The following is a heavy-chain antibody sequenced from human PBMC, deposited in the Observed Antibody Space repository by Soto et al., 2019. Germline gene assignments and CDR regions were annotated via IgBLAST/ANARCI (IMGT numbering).Heavy chain of an antibody. CDR1: GYTFTCYY. J-gene: IGHJ4*02. CDR3: ARGGYSSSWSHFDY. Sequence: GXSVKVSCKASGYTFTCYYMHWVRQAPGQGLEWMGWINPNSGGTNYAQKFQGWVTMTRDTSISTAYMELSRLRSDDTAVYYCARGGYSSSWSHFDYWGQGTLVTVSS. CDR2: INPNSGGT. V-gene: IGHV1-2*04. D-gene: IGHD6-13*01.